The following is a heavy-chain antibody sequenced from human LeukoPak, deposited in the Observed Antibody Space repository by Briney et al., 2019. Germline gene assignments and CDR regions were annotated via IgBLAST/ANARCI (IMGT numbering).Heavy chain of an antibody. CDR1: GGSISSYY. CDR2: IYYSGST. V-gene: IGHV4-59*01. Sequence: SETLSLTCTVSGGSISSYYWSWIRQPPGKGLEWIGYIYYSGSTNYNPSLKSRVTISVDTSKNQFSLKLSSLTAADTAVYYCASIAARRYWYFDLWGRGTLVTVSS. CDR3: ASIAARRYWYFDL. J-gene: IGHJ2*01. D-gene: IGHD6-6*01.